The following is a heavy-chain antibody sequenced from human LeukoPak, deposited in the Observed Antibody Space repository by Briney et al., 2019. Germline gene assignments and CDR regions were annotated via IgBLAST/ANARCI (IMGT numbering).Heavy chain of an antibody. D-gene: IGHD3-22*01. Sequence: GGSLRLSCAASGFTFSSYGMHWVRQAPGKGLEWVAVIWYDGSNKYYADSVKGRFTISRDNSKNTLYLQMNSLRAEDTAVYYCAKDGRPYYYDSSGEFDYWGQGTLVTVSS. CDR3: AKDGRPYYYDSSGEFDY. V-gene: IGHV3-33*06. CDR2: IWYDGSNK. J-gene: IGHJ4*02. CDR1: GFTFSSYG.